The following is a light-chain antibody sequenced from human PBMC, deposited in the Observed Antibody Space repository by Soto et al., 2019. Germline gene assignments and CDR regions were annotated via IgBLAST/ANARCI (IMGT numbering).Light chain of an antibody. V-gene: IGLV1-44*01. Sequence: QSVLTQPPSACGTPGQRVTISCSGSGSSIGTNTVNWYRQLPGTAPKLLIYGNNQRPSGVPDRFSGSKSGTSASLPISGLQSEDEAEYYCAAWDGSLNNVLFGRGTKLTVL. J-gene: IGLJ2*01. CDR1: GSSIGTNT. CDR2: GNN. CDR3: AAWDGSLNNVL.